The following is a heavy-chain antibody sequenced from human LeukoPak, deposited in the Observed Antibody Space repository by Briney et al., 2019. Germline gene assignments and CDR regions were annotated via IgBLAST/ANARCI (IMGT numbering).Heavy chain of an antibody. CDR1: GFAFSSYA. CDR2: ISGSGGST. V-gene: IGHV3-23*01. J-gene: IGHJ4*02. Sequence: PGGSLRLSCAASGFAFSSYAMSWVRQAPGKGLEWVSAISGSGGSTYYADSVKGRFTISRDNSKNTLYLQMNSLRAEDTAVYYCAKSLHQTPNTQQTGGAVVPAATPFDYWGQGTLVTVSS. D-gene: IGHD2-2*01. CDR3: AKSLHQTPNTQQTGGAVVPAATPFDY.